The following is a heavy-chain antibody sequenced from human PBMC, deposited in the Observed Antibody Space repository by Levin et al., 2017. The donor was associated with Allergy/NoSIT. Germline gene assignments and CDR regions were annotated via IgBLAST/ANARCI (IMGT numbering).Heavy chain of an antibody. CDR1: CGSIRGYF. J-gene: IGHJ4*02. CDR3: AREAGGSRQHDF. CDR2: MYGGGIT. D-gene: IGHD2-15*01. Sequence: SQTLSLTCTVSCGSIRGYFWSWLRQPAGKGLEWIGRMYGGGITNYNPSLESRLTISLDTSKNQLSLQLTSVTAADTAVYYCAREAGGSRQHDFWGQGTLVTVSS. V-gene: IGHV4-4*07.